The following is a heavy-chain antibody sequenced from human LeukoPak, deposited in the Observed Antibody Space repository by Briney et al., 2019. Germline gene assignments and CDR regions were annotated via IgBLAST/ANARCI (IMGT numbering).Heavy chain of an antibody. CDR2: ISGSGGST. Sequence: AGSLTLSCAASGFTFSSYAMSWVRQAPGKGLEWVSAISGSGGSTYYADSVKGRFTISRDNSKNTLYLQMNSLRAEDTAVYYCAKEGIVLMVYAIPYYFDYWGQGTLVTVSS. CDR1: GFTFSSYA. V-gene: IGHV3-23*01. J-gene: IGHJ4*02. CDR3: AKEGIVLMVYAIPYYFDY. D-gene: IGHD2-8*01.